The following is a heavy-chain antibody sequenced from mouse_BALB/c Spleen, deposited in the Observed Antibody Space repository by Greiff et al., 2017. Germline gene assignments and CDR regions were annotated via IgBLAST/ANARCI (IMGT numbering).Heavy chain of an antibody. D-gene: IGHD2-3*01. CDR1: GFTFSDYG. Sequence: EVQVVESGGGLVQPGGSRKLSCAASGFTFSDYGMAWVRQAPGKGPEWVAFISNLAYSIYYADTVTGRFTISRENAKNTLYLEMSSLRSEDTAMYYCARVDDGPRFAYWGQGTLVTVSA. V-gene: IGHV5-15*02. CDR3: ARVDDGPRFAY. CDR2: ISNLAYSI. J-gene: IGHJ3*01.